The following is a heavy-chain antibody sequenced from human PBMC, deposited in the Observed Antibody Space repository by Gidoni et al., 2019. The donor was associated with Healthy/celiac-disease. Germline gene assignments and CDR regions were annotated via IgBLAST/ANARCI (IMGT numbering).Heavy chain of an antibody. D-gene: IGHD3-3*01. V-gene: IGHV1-2*04. CDR1: GYTFTGYY. J-gene: IGHJ6*02. Sequence: QVQLVQSGAEVKKPGASVTVSCKASGYTFTGYYMHWVRQAPEQGLEWMGWINPNSGGTNYAQKFQGWVTMTRDTSISTAYMELSRLRSDDTAVYYCAREYYDFWSGKYYYYGMDVWGQGTTVTVSS. CDR3: AREYYDFWSGKYYYYGMDV. CDR2: INPNSGGT.